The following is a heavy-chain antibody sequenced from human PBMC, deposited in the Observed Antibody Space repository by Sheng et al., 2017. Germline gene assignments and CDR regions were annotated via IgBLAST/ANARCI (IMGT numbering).Heavy chain of an antibody. D-gene: IGHD3-22*01. Sequence: QVQLVESGGGVVQPGRSLRLSCAASGFTFSSYAMHWVRQAPGKGLEWVAVISYDGSNKYYADSVKGRFTISRDNSKNTLYLQMNSLRAEDTAVYYCARAREVYYDSSGYYENWFDPWAREPWSPSPQ. CDR3: ARAREVYYDSSGYYENWFDP. J-gene: IGHJ5*02. V-gene: IGHV3-30*04. CDR2: ISYDGSNK. CDR1: GFTFSSYA.